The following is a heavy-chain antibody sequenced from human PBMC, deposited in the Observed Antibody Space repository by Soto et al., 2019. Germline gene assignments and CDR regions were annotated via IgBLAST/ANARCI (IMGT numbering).Heavy chain of an antibody. CDR3: ARSSGGNFGVIIEGANWFDP. D-gene: IGHD3-3*01. Sequence: ASVKVSCKAPGDTFTSYYLTWVRPAPGQGLEWMGVINPHGGSTKYAQKFQGRITMTRDTSRSTVYMELGSLRSDDTAIYYCARSSGGNFGVIIEGANWFDPWGQGTLVTVSS. CDR2: INPHGGST. CDR1: GDTFTSYY. V-gene: IGHV1-46*01. J-gene: IGHJ5*02.